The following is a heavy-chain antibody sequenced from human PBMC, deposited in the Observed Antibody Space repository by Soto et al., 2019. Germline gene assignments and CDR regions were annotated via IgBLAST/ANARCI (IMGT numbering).Heavy chain of an antibody. V-gene: IGHV3-30-3*01. Sequence: QVQLVESGGGVVQPGRSLRLSCAASGFTFSTYAMHWVRQAPGKGLEWVAVISYDGTNKYYADSVRGRFTISRENSKNTLFLQMNSLRAEDTAGYYCAKDGGGYNYGYVMLDKYYYGMDVWGQGTTVTVSS. CDR3: AKDGGGYNYGYVMLDKYYYGMDV. D-gene: IGHD5-18*01. CDR2: ISYDGTNK. CDR1: GFTFSTYA. J-gene: IGHJ6*02.